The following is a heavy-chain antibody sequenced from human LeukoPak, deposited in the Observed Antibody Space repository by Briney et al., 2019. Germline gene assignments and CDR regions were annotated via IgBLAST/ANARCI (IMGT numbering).Heavy chain of an antibody. CDR3: ARGPFTYQLPYFDY. V-gene: IGHV4-39*01. J-gene: IGHJ4*02. CDR2: IYYSGST. D-gene: IGHD2-2*01. CDR1: GGSISSSSYY. Sequence: PSETLSLTCTVSGGSISSSSYYWGWIRQPPGKGLEWIGSIYYSGSTYYNPSLKSRVTISVDTSKNQFSLKLSSVTAADTAVYYCARGPFTYQLPYFDYWGQGTLVTVSS.